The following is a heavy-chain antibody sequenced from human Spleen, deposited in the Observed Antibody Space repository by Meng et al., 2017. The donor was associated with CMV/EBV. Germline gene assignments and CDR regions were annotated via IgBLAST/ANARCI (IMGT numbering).Heavy chain of an antibody. J-gene: IGHJ4*02. Sequence: PWAGPGRGQPTGPLPLPCADSGGSISMSTWWSWVRQPPGKGLEWIGEIYHSGGTNYNPSLRGRVTISLDKSKNQFSLTLRSVTAADTAVYYCARDPYATGWAGWGQGTLVTVSS. CDR2: IYHSGGT. V-gene: IGHV4-4*02. CDR3: ARDPYATGWAG. CDR1: GGSISMSTW. D-gene: IGHD6-19*01.